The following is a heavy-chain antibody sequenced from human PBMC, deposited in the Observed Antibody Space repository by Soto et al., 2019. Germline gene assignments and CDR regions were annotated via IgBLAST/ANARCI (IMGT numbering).Heavy chain of an antibody. J-gene: IGHJ4*02. Sequence: PGGSLRFSCVASGFTFNNYAMNWVRQAPGKGLEWVSNIGGRGGNTFYADSMRGRFTISRDNSKNTVYLQMNNLRVDDSATYYCAKPSAYGDFAGSFDSWGQGTLVTVSS. D-gene: IGHD4-17*01. CDR3: AKPSAYGDFAGSFDS. CDR1: GFTFNNYA. V-gene: IGHV3-23*01. CDR2: IGGRGGNT.